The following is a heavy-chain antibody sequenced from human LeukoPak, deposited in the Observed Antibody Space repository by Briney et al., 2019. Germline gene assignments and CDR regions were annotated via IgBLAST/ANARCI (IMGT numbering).Heavy chain of an antibody. D-gene: IGHD1-26*01. J-gene: IGHJ4*02. CDR1: GFTFSSYA. CDR3: AKCFWSGSYWEGYYFDY. CDR2: ISGSGGST. V-gene: IGHV3-23*01. Sequence: PGGSLRLSCAASGFTFSSYAMSWVRQAPGKGLEWVSAISGSGGSTYYADSVKGRFTISRDNSTNTLYLQMNSLRAEDTAVYYCAKCFWSGSYWEGYYFDYWGQGTLVTVSS.